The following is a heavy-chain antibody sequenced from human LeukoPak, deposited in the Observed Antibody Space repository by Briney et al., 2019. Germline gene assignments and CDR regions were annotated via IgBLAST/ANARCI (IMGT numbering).Heavy chain of an antibody. CDR3: ARLPHPFLTAEGYYFDY. Sequence: SETLSLTCTVSGGSISSYYWSWIRQPPGKGLEWIGYIYYSGSINYNPSLKSRVTISVDTSKNQISLKLSSVTAADTAVYYCARLPHPFLTAEGYYFDYWGQGTLVTVSS. D-gene: IGHD1-20*01. CDR2: IYYSGSI. V-gene: IGHV4-59*01. CDR1: GGSISSYY. J-gene: IGHJ4*02.